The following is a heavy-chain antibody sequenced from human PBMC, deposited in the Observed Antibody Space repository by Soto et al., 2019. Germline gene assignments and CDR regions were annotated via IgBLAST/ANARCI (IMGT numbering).Heavy chain of an antibody. Sequence: GSGPTLVNPTQTLTLTCTFSGFSLSTSGMCVSWIRQPPGKALEWLAFIDWDDDKYYSTSLKTRLTISKDTSKNQVVLTMTNMDPVDTATYYCARMGSGSYPGCYGMDVWGQGTTVTVSS. J-gene: IGHJ6*02. D-gene: IGHD1-26*01. V-gene: IGHV2-70*01. CDR2: IDWDDDK. CDR1: GFSLSTSGMC. CDR3: ARMGSGSYPGCYGMDV.